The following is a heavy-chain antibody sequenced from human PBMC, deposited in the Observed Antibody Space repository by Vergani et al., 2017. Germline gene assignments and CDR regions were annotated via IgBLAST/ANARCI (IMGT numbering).Heavy chain of an antibody. D-gene: IGHD3-22*01. CDR3: AKDKASYFDSSGYYSPGFDY. CDR2: IRYDGSNK. Sequence: QLVEYGGGVVQPGGSLRLSCAASGFTFSSYGMHWGRQAPGKGREWVAFIRYDGSNKYYVDSVKGRFTISRDNSKNTLYLQMNSLRAEDTAVYYCAKDKASYFDSSGYYSPGFDYWGQGTLVTVSS. CDR1: GFTFSSYG. J-gene: IGHJ4*02. V-gene: IGHV3-30*02.